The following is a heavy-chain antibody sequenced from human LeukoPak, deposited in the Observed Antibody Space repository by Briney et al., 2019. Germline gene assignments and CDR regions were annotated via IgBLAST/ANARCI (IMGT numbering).Heavy chain of an antibody. CDR2: IIPILGIA. CDR1: GGTFSSYA. Sequence: ASVKVSCKASGGTFSSYAISWVRQAPGQGLEWVGKIIPILGIANYAQKFQGRVTITADKSTSTAYMELSSLRSEDTAVYYCARIAVAGTLYGMDVWGQGTTVTVSS. V-gene: IGHV1-69*04. CDR3: ARIAVAGTLYGMDV. D-gene: IGHD6-19*01. J-gene: IGHJ6*02.